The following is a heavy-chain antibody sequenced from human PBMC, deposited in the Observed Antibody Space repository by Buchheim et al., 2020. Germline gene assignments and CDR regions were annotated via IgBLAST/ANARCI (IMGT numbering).Heavy chain of an antibody. CDR3: ARGGGWSHYLDF. Sequence: QVQLQVSGPGLVRSSETLSLTCTVSGGSINTYYWSWIRQSPGKGLEWICYIYYSGITNYNPSLTSRVTISVDTSKNQFSLKLTSVTAADTAVYYCARGGGWSHYLDFWGQGAL. CDR2: IYYSGIT. J-gene: IGHJ4*02. V-gene: IGHV4-59*01. CDR1: GGSINTYY. D-gene: IGHD6-19*01.